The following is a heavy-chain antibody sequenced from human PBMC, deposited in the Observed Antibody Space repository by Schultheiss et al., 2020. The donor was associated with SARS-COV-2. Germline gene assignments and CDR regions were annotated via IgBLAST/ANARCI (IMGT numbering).Heavy chain of an antibody. V-gene: IGHV4-39*07. CDR1: GGSISNNSYY. J-gene: IGHJ6*02. CDR2: INHSGST. CDR3: ARAPGGAVVVYGMDV. D-gene: IGHD2-2*01. Sequence: SQTLSLTCTVSGGSISNNSYYWVWIRQPPGKGLEWIGEINHSGSTNYNPSLKSRVTISVDTSKNQFSLKLSSVTAADTAVYYCARAPGGAVVVYGMDVWGQGTTVTVSS.